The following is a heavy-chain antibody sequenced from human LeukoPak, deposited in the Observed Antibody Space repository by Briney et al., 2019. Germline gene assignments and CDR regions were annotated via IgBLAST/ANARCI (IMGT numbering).Heavy chain of an antibody. CDR2: INPNSRGT. Sequence: GASVKVSCKASGYTFTGYYIHGVREAPGQGLEWMGWINPNSRGTNYAQKFQGRVTMTRDTSISTAYMELSRLRSDDTAVYYCARDYFTANDYWGQGTLVTVSS. CDR3: ARDYFTANDY. D-gene: IGHD2-21*02. V-gene: IGHV1-2*02. CDR1: GYTFTGYY. J-gene: IGHJ4*02.